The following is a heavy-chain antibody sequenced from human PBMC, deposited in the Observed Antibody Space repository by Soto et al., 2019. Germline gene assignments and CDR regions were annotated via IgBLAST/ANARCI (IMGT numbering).Heavy chain of an antibody. J-gene: IGHJ5*02. CDR2: IYYSGST. CDR1: GGSISSGDYY. Sequence: QVQLQESGPGLVKPSQTLSLTCTVSGGSISSGDYYWSWIRQHPGKGREWIGYIYYSGSTYYNPCLKSRVTISVDTSKNQFSLQLSTVTAADTAVYYCARWWSGSRQGFDPWGQVTLVTVSS. D-gene: IGHD3-3*01. CDR3: ARWWSGSRQGFDP. V-gene: IGHV4-31*03.